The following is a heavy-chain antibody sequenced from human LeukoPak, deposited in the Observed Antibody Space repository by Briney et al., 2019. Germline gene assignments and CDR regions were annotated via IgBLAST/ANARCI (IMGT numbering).Heavy chain of an antibody. V-gene: IGHV4-39*07. CDR1: GGSISSSSYY. J-gene: IGHJ6*03. Sequence: SETLSLTCTVSGGSISSSSYYWGWIRQPPGKGLEWIGSIYHSGSTYYNPSLKSRVTISVDTSKNQFSLKLSSVTAADTAVYYCARRTGHYYYYMDVWGKGTTVTVSS. CDR2: IYHSGST. CDR3: ARRTGHYYYYMDV.